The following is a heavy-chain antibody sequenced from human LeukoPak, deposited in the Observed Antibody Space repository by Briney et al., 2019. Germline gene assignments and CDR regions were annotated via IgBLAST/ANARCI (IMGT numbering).Heavy chain of an antibody. J-gene: IGHJ4*02. D-gene: IGHD1-26*01. CDR1: GFTFSSYE. Sequence: GGSLRLSCSASGFTFSSYEMNWVRQAAGKGLEWVSYISSSGRTIYYADSVKGRLTISRDNAKTSLYLQMNSLRAEDTAVYYCATESWGVGATFDYWGQGTLVTVSS. CDR3: ATESWGVGATFDY. CDR2: ISSSGRTI. V-gene: IGHV3-48*03.